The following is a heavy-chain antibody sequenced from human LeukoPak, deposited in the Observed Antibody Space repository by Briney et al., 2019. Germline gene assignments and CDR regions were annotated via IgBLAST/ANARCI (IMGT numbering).Heavy chain of an antibody. J-gene: IGHJ5*02. CDR2: IYYSGST. Sequence: PSETLSLTCTVSGGSISSYYWSWIRQPPGKGLEWIGYIYYSGSTNYNPSLKSRVTISVDTSKNQFSLKLSSVTAADTAVYYCARENVPGGADNWFDPWGQGTLVTVSS. CDR3: ARENVPGGADNWFDP. D-gene: IGHD1-1*01. V-gene: IGHV4-59*01. CDR1: GGSISSYY.